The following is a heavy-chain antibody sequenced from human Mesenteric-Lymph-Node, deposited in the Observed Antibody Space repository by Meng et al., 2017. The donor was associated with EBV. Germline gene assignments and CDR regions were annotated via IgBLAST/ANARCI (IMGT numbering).Heavy chain of an antibody. CDR2: VYWDDDK. V-gene: IGHV2-5*02. Sequence: QITFKESGPTLGKPTQTLTLTCTFFGFSLSTRGVLVGWIRQPPGQALEWLALVYWDDDKRYSPSLKSRLSITKNTSKNQVVLTMADMDPVDTGTYYCAGWSARLEYWGPGTLVTVSS. CDR3: AGWSARLEY. D-gene: IGHD3-3*01. J-gene: IGHJ4*02. CDR1: GFSLSTRGVL.